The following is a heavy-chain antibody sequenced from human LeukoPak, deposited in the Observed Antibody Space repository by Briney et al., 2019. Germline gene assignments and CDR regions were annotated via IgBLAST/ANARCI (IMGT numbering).Heavy chain of an antibody. CDR1: GFTFSSYA. CDR2: ISYDGSNK. CDR3: ARDLRGPFDY. J-gene: IGHJ4*02. V-gene: IGHV3-30*14. Sequence: GGSLRLSCSASGFTFSSYAMHWVRQAPGKGLEWVAVISYDGSNKYYADSVKGRFTISRDNSKNTVYLQLRSLRVEDTAVYYCARDLRGPFDYWGQGTLVTVSS.